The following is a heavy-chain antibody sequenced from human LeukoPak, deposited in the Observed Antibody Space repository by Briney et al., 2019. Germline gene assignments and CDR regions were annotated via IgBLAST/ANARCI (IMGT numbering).Heavy chain of an antibody. V-gene: IGHV3-23*01. D-gene: IGHD5-24*01. CDR3: AKVRRDGYYFDY. CDR1: RFAFTSDA. J-gene: IGHJ4*02. CDR2: ISGSVGST. Sequence: GGSLRLSCAASRFAFTSDAMSWVREAPGKGLEWVSAISGSVGSTYSADSVKGRFAISRDNSKNTLYLQMDSPRAEDTAVYYCAKVRRDGYYFDYWGQGTLVTVSS.